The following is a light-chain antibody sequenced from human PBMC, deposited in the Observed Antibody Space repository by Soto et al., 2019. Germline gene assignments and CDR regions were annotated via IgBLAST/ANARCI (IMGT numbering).Light chain of an antibody. CDR2: AAS. V-gene: IGKV1-39*01. CDR1: QSISSY. CDR3: QQSYGTPQT. Sequence: DIQMTHSPSSLSASVGDRVTIICRASQSISSYLNWYQQQPGKAPKLLIYAASSLQSGVPSRFSGSGSGTDFTLTISSLQPEDFATYYCQQSYGTPQTFGQGTKVDIK. J-gene: IGKJ1*01.